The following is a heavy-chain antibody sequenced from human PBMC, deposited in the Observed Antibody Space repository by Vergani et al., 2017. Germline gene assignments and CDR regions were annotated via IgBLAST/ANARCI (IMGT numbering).Heavy chain of an antibody. CDR3: VRLPRGPWNFDL. V-gene: IGHV3-30*03. CDR2: ISFDGTNE. CDR1: GFRFSSYG. Sequence: QVQLVESGGGVVQPGRSLRLSCAASGFRFSSYGMNWVRQAPGKGLEWVVGISFDGTNEYYPDLVKGRFTISRDIAKNTLYLQVRSLRLEDTGVYYCVRLPRGPWNFDLWGRGTLITVSS. J-gene: IGHJ2*01.